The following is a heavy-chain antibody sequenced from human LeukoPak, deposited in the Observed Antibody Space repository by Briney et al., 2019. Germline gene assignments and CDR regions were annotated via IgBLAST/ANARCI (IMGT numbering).Heavy chain of an antibody. Sequence: ASLKVSCKASGYTFTSYYMHWVRQAPGQGLEWMGIINPSGGSTSYAQKFQGRVTMTRDTSTSTVYMELSRLRSEHTAVYYCAQDISGGMYGIWFDPWGQATLVTVSS. J-gene: IGHJ5*02. CDR1: GYTFTSYY. D-gene: IGHD2-8*01. V-gene: IGHV1-46*01. CDR3: AQDISGGMYGIWFDP. CDR2: INPSGGST.